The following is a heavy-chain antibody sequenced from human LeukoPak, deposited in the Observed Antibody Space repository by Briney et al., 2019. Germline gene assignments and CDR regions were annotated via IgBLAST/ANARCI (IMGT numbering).Heavy chain of an antibody. CDR1: GFTFSSYS. V-gene: IGHV3-21*01. CDR3: ARDPVDGDYVAPDY. CDR2: ISSSSSYI. Sequence: GGSERLFCAASGFTFSSYSMNWVRQAPGKGLEWVSSISSSSSYIYYADSVKGRFTISRDNAKNSLYLQMNSLRAEDTAVYYCARDPVDGDYVAPDYWGQGTLVSASS. J-gene: IGHJ4*02. D-gene: IGHD4-17*01.